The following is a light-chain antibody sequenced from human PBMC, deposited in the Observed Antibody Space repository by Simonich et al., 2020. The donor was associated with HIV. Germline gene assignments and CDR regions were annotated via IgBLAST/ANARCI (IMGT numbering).Light chain of an antibody. CDR3: QQRSNWPRT. CDR1: QRVGSS. CDR2: GAS. Sequence: EIVLTQSPATLSVSPVASGTLSCRASQRVGSSLAWYHQNPGQAPRIRILGASTRATGVPARFSGSGSGTEFTLTISSLQSEDFAVYYCQQRSNWPRTFGPGTKVDIK. V-gene: IGKV3-15*01. J-gene: IGKJ3*01.